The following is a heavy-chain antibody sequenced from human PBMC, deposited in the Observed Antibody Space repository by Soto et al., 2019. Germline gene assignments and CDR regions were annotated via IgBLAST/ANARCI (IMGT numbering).Heavy chain of an antibody. CDR3: AKDRGTTTVTFDAFQH. D-gene: IGHD4-17*01. Sequence: EVQLLESGGGLVQPGGSLRLSCAASGFSFNSYSMSWVRQAPGKGLEWVAGIIGSGDSAYYADSVKGRFTISRDNSKNSLYLQMNSLRAADTAIYYCAKDRGTTTVTFDAFQHWGQGTLVAVSS. CDR1: GFSFNSYS. J-gene: IGHJ1*01. V-gene: IGHV3-23*01. CDR2: IIGSGDSA.